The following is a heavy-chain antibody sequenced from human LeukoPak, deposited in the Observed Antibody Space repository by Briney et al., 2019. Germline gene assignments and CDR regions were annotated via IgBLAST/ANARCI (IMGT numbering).Heavy chain of an antibody. Sequence: SETLSLTCAVYGGSFSGYYWSWIRQPPGKGLEWIGEINHSGSTNYNPSLKSRVTISVDTSKNQFSLKLSSVTAADTAVYYCARDSPTEWWGQGTLVTVSS. CDR1: GGSFSGYY. J-gene: IGHJ4*02. CDR2: INHSGST. CDR3: ARDSPTEW. V-gene: IGHV4-34*01. D-gene: IGHD1-1*01.